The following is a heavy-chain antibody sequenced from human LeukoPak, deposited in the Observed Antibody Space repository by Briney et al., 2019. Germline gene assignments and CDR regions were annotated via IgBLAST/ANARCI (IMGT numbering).Heavy chain of an antibody. V-gene: IGHV3-48*01. CDR2: ISSSSSTI. D-gene: IGHD3-22*01. Sequence: GGSLRLSCAASGFTFSSYSMNWVRQAPGKGLEWVSYISSSSSTIYYADSVKGRFTISRDNAKNSLYLQMNSLRAEDTAVYYCARDSRPSIVVVITRFGYYYYMDVWGKGTTVTVSS. CDR3: ARDSRPSIVVVITRFGYYYYMDV. CDR1: GFTFSSYS. J-gene: IGHJ6*03.